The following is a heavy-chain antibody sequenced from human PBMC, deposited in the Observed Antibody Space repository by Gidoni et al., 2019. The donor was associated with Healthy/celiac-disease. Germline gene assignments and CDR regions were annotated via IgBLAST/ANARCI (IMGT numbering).Heavy chain of an antibody. Sequence: EVQLLESGGGLVQPGGSLRLSCAASGFTLSSYAMSWVRQAPGKGLEWVSAISGSGGSTYYADSVKGRFTISRDNSKNTLYLQMNSLRAEDTAVYYCAKDSRGYSGSYYYYYMDVWGKGTTVTVSS. D-gene: IGHD1-26*01. CDR3: AKDSRGYSGSYYYYYMDV. CDR2: ISGSGGST. CDR1: GFTLSSYA. J-gene: IGHJ6*03. V-gene: IGHV3-23*01.